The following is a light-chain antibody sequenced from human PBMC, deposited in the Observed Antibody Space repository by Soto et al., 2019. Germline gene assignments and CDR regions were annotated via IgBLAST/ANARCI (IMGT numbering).Light chain of an antibody. Sequence: QSLLTHPGSLTGSPRQSITISCTGTSSDVGGYNYVSWYQQHPGKAPKLMIYEVSNRPSGVSNRFSGSKSGSTASLTISGLQAEDEADYYCSSYTSSSTLAFGTGTKVTGL. V-gene: IGLV2-14*01. CDR2: EVS. J-gene: IGLJ1*01. CDR3: SSYTSSSTLA. CDR1: SSDVGGYNY.